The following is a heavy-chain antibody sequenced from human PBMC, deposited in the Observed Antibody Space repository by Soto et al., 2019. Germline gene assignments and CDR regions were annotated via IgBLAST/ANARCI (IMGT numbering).Heavy chain of an antibody. V-gene: IGHV1-18*01. J-gene: IGHJ4*02. CDR1: GYTFTSYG. D-gene: IGHD6-6*01. Sequence: ASVKVSCKASGYTFTSYGISWVRQAPGQGLEWMGWISAYNGNTNYAQKLQGRVTMTTDTSTSTAYMELRSLRSDDTAVYYCVALSRQSSSTDYWGQGTLVTVSS. CDR3: VALSRQSSSTDY. CDR2: ISAYNGNT.